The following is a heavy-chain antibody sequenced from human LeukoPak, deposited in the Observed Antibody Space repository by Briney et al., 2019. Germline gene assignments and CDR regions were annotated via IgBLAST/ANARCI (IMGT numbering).Heavy chain of an antibody. CDR2: IRYDGSNK. D-gene: IGHD3-22*01. CDR3: AKELKTYYYDSSGYYPDY. CDR1: GFTFSSYG. Sequence: GGSLRLSCAASGFTFSSYGMHWVRQAPGKGLEWVAFIRYDGSNKYYADSVKGRFTIPRDNSKNTLYLQMNSLRAEDTAVYYCAKELKTYYYDSSGYYPDYWGQGTLVTVSS. J-gene: IGHJ4*02. V-gene: IGHV3-30*02.